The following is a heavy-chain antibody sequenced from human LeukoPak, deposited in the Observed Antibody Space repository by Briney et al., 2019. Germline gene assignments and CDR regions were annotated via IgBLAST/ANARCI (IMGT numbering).Heavy chain of an antibody. CDR2: ISSSGSTI. Sequence: HSGGSLRLFCAASGFTFSSYEMNWVRQAPGKGLEWVSYISSSGSTICYADSVKGRFTISRDNAKNSLYLQMNSLRAEDTAVYYCARVWFGELYFDYWGQGTLVTVSS. J-gene: IGHJ4*02. CDR1: GFTFSSYE. V-gene: IGHV3-48*03. CDR3: ARVWFGELYFDY. D-gene: IGHD3-10*01.